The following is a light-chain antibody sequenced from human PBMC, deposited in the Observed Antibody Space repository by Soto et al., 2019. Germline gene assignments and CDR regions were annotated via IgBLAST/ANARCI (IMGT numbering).Light chain of an antibody. J-gene: IGLJ2*01. CDR1: SSNIGSNT. Sequence: QSVLPHPPSASGTPGQRATISCSGSSSNIGSNTVNWYQQLPGTAPKLLIYSNNQRPSGVPDRFSGSKSGTSASLAISGLQSEDEADYYCAAWDDSLNGVVFGGGTKLTVL. CDR3: AAWDDSLNGVV. V-gene: IGLV1-44*01. CDR2: SNN.